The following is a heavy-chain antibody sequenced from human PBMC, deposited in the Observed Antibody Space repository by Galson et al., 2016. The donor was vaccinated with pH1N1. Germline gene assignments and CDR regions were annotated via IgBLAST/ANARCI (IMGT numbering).Heavy chain of an antibody. D-gene: IGHD3-16*02. Sequence: LRLSCAASGFTLSDYWMNWVRQAPGKGLEWVANIKEDGSETYYVDSVRGRFTISRDNAKNSLYLQMNSLRDEDTSLYYCARAIGSRSAYWGQGTLVTV. V-gene: IGHV3-7*01. CDR2: IKEDGSET. CDR3: ARAIGSRSAY. CDR1: GFTLSDYW. J-gene: IGHJ4*02.